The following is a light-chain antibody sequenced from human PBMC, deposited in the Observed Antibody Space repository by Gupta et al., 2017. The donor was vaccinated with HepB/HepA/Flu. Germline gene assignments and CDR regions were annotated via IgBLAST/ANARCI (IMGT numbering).Light chain of an antibody. V-gene: IGKV2-28*01. CDR2: LGS. CDR3: MQALQTPYT. CDR1: QSLLHSNGYNY. J-gene: IGKJ2*01. Sequence: DIVMTQSPLPLPVTPGEPASISCRSSQSLLHSNGYNYLYWYLQKPGQSPQLLIYLGSNRASGVPDRFSGSGSGTDFTLKISRVEAEDVGVYYCMQALQTPYTFGHGTKLEIK.